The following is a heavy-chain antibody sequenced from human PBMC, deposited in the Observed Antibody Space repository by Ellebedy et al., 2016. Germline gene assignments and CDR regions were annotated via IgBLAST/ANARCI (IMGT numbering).Heavy chain of an antibody. CDR3: ARCDFVAFPPQVRQFDF. Sequence: GESLKISCGASGFTFSHYAMSWVRQAPGKGLEWVSTIGGSEDSTYHADSVKGRFTISRDNSKNTVYLQMDSLRAEDTAVYYCARCDFVAFPPQVRQFDFWGQGALVTVSS. CDR1: GFTFSHYA. CDR2: IGGSEDST. J-gene: IGHJ5*01. D-gene: IGHD3-10*01. V-gene: IGHV3-23*01.